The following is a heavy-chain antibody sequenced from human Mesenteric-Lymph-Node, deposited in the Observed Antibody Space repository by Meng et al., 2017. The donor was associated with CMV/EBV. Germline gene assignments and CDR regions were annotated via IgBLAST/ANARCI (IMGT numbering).Heavy chain of an antibody. V-gene: IGHV1-2*06. Sequence: GYTRTGYYMHWVRQAPGQGLEWMGRINPNSGGTDYAQKFQGRVTMTRDTSISTAYMELSRLRSDDTAVYYCARESCSSTSCKYYFDYWGQGTLVTVSS. D-gene: IGHD2-2*01. J-gene: IGHJ4*02. CDR2: INPNSGGT. CDR3: ARESCSSTSCKYYFDY. CDR1: GYTRTGYY.